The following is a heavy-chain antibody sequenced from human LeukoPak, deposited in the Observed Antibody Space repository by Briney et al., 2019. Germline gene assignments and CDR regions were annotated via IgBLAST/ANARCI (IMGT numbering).Heavy chain of an antibody. CDR1: GYTFTSYD. CDR2: MNPNSGNT. D-gene: IGHD3-16*02. CDR3: ARCPLSVVWGSYPHDAFDI. J-gene: IGHJ3*02. V-gene: IGHV1-8*01. Sequence: ASVKVSCKASGYTFTSYDINWVRQATGQGLEWMGWMNPNSGNTGYAQKFQGRVTMTRNTSISTAYMELSSLRSEDTAVYYCARCPLSVVWGSYPHDAFDIWGQGTMVTVSS.